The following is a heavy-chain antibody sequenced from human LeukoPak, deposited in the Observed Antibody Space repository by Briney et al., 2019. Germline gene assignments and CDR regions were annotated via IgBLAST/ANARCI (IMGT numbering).Heavy chain of an antibody. J-gene: IGHJ4*02. Sequence: GGSLRLSCAASGFTFSTYSMNWVRQAPGKGLEWVSSISSGSSYTYYADSVRGRFTISRDNAKNSLYLQMNSLRAEDTAVYYCAGQERFGSRDYWGQGTLVTVSS. CDR2: ISSGSSYT. CDR3: AGQERFGSRDY. D-gene: IGHD3-10*01. V-gene: IGHV3-21*01. CDR1: GFTFSTYS.